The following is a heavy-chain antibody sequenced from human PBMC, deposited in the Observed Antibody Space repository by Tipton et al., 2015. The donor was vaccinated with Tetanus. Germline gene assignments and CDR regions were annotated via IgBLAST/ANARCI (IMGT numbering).Heavy chain of an antibody. J-gene: IGHJ4*02. CDR3: ERDWGLGTRQCYFDY. Sequence: SLRLSCAASGFTFSGYWMSWVRQAPGKGLQWVANIKGDGSEKKYADSVKGRFTVSRDNARNSLYLQMNSLRAEDTAVYYCERDWGLGTRQCYFDYWGQGSLGAVSS. CDR2: IKGDGSEK. V-gene: IGHV3-7*01. D-gene: IGHD7-27*01. CDR1: GFTFSGYW.